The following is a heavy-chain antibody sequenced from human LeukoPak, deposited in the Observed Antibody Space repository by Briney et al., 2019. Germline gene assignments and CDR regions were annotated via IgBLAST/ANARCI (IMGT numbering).Heavy chain of an antibody. J-gene: IGHJ3*02. Sequence: SETLSLTCAVYGGSFSGYQWSWIRQPPGKGLEWIGEISHSGSTNYNPSLKSRVTISVDTSKNQFSLKLSSVTAADTAVYYCARDLVMATWTNTFDMWGPGTMVTVSS. CDR1: GGSFSGYQ. D-gene: IGHD5-24*01. V-gene: IGHV4-34*01. CDR3: ARDLVMATWTNTFDM. CDR2: ISHSGST.